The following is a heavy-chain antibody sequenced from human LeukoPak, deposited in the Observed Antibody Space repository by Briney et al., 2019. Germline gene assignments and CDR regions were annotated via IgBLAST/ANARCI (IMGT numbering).Heavy chain of an antibody. CDR2: ITPSGGST. Sequence: ASVKVSCKASGYTFTSYYMHWVRQAPGQGLEWMGIITPSGGSTTYAQKFQGRVTMTRDTSTSTVYMELYSLRSEDTAVYYCGRGAVVGGYYYYGMDVWGQGTTVIVSS. V-gene: IGHV1-46*01. D-gene: IGHD6-19*01. CDR1: GYTFTSYY. CDR3: GRGAVVGGYYYYGMDV. J-gene: IGHJ6*02.